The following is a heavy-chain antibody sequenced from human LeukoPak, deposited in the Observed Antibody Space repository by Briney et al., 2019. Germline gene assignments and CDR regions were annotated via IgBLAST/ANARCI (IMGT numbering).Heavy chain of an antibody. Sequence: GGSLRLSCTASGFTFGDYAMSWFRQAPGKGLEWVGFIRSKAYGGTTEYAASVKGRFTISRDDSKSIAYLQMNSLKTEDTAVYYCTRVIDPGSSWWDYYYGMDVWGQGTTVTVSS. CDR1: GFTFGDYA. J-gene: IGHJ6*02. CDR2: IRSKAYGGTT. D-gene: IGHD6-13*01. CDR3: TRVIDPGSSWWDYYYGMDV. V-gene: IGHV3-49*03.